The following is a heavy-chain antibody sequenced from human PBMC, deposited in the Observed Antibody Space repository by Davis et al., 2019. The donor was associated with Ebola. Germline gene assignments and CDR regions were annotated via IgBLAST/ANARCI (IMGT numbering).Heavy chain of an antibody. CDR1: GGSISSSSYY. CDR3: AIYMTTRTGFDP. Sequence: SETLSLTCTVSGGSISSSSYYWGWIRQPPGKGLEWIGSIYYSGSTYYNPSLKSRVTISVDTSKNQFSLKLSSVTAADTAVYYCAIYMTTRTGFDPWGQGTLVTVSS. CDR2: IYYSGST. D-gene: IGHD4-11*01. J-gene: IGHJ5*02. V-gene: IGHV4-39*01.